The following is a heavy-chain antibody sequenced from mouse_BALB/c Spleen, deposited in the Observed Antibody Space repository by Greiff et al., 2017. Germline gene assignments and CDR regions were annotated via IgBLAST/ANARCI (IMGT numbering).Heavy chain of an antibody. CDR2: IYPGDGDT. V-gene: IGHV1-80*01. CDR3: ARSDDYDAWFAY. D-gene: IGHD2-4*01. Sequence: QVQLKESGAELVRPGSSVKISCKASGYAFSSYWMNWVKQRPGQGLEWIGQIYPGDGDTNYNGKFKGKATLTADKSSSTAYMQLSSLTSEDSAVYVCARSDDYDAWFAYWGQGTLVTVSA. CDR1: GYAFSSYW. J-gene: IGHJ3*01.